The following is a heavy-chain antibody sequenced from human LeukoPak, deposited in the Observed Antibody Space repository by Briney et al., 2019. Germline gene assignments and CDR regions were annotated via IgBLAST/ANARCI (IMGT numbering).Heavy chain of an antibody. D-gene: IGHD4-23*01. CDR1: GGSISSSSYY. J-gene: IGHJ4*02. V-gene: IGHV4-39*07. CDR2: ICYSGST. Sequence: SETLSLTCTVSGGSISSSSYYWGWIRQPPGKGLKWIGSICYSGSTYYNPSLKSRVTISIDTSKNQFSLNLSSVTAADTAVYYCARGYGGTIDYWGQGTLVTVSS. CDR3: ARGYGGTIDY.